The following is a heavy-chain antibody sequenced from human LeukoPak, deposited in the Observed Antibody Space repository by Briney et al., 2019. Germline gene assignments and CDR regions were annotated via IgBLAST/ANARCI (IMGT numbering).Heavy chain of an antibody. CDR3: ARLIGFDTIFGVVSFVGWFDP. J-gene: IGHJ5*02. D-gene: IGHD3-3*01. CDR1: GYSFTSYW. V-gene: IGHV5-51*01. Sequence: GESLKISCKGSGYSFTSYWIGWVRQMPGKGLEWMGIIYPGDSDTRYSPSFQGQVTISADKSISTAYLQWSSLKASDTAMYYCARLIGFDTIFGVVSFVGWFDPWGQGTLVTVSS. CDR2: IYPGDSDT.